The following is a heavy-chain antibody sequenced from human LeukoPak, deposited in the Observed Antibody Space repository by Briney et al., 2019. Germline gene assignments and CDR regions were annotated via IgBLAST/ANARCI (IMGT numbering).Heavy chain of an antibody. Sequence: PGESLSLTCTPSGFSFSSYAMSWVRQAPGKGLEWVSSISGSGTNTYYADSVKGRFTISRDTSRNTLYLQMSSLRAEDTAVYYCAKPYCSTPRCLSWVNTYSSQATLVTVSS. J-gene: IGHJ4*02. V-gene: IGHV3-23*01. CDR2: ISGSGTNT. D-gene: IGHD2-2*01. CDR1: GFSFSSYA. CDR3: AKPYCSTPRCLSWVNTY.